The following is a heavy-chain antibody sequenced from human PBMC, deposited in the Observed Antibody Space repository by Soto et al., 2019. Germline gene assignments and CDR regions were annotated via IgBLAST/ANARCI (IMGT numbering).Heavy chain of an antibody. D-gene: IGHD5-18*01. J-gene: IGHJ6*01. CDR3: AGEIDGYWGMDV. CDR2: IIPMFGTA. Sequence: QVQLVQSGAEVKKPGSSVKVSCKASGGTFSTDSISWVRQAPGQGLEWMGGIIPMFGTANNAQKFQGRVTITADESTSAAYVELRSLRSEDTAVDFCAGEIDGYWGMDVWGQGTTVSVAS. V-gene: IGHV1-69*12. CDR1: GGTFSTDS.